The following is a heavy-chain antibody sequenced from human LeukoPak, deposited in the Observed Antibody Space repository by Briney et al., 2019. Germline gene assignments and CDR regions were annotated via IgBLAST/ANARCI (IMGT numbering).Heavy chain of an antibody. CDR1: GFTFSNYA. CDR3: AKELNPSITFYVDV. J-gene: IGHJ6*03. CDR2: ISGSGGSI. Sequence: QPGGSLRLSCAASGFTFSNYAMSWVRQAPGKGLEWVSAISGSGGSIYYADSVKGRFTISRDNSKNTLYLQMNRLRAEDTAVYYCAKELNPSITFYVDVWGKGTTVTVSS. V-gene: IGHV3-23*01. D-gene: IGHD3-10*01.